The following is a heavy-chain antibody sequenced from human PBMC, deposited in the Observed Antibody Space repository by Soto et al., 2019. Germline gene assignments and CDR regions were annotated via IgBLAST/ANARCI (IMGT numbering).Heavy chain of an antibody. CDR2: MNPNSGNT. V-gene: IGHV1-8*01. CDR1: GYTFTSYD. Sequence: ASVKVSCKASGYTFTSYDINWVRQATGQGLEWMGWMNPNSGNTGYAQKFQGRVTMTEDTSTDTAYMELSSLRSEDTAVYYCATVKVTMVRGVIIRSGGMDVWGQGTTVTVSS. CDR3: ATVKVTMVRGVIIRSGGMDV. D-gene: IGHD3-10*01. J-gene: IGHJ6*02.